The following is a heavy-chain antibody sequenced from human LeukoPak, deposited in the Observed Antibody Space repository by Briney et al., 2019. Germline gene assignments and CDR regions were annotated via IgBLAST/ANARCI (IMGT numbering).Heavy chain of an antibody. V-gene: IGHV3-23*01. J-gene: IGHJ4*02. CDR1: GFTFSSYA. Sequence: GGSLRLSCAASGFTFSSYAMSWVRQAPGKGLEWVSVISGSGGSTYSADSVKGRFTISRDNSKNTLYLQMNSLRAEDTAVYYCARVGPTMVRGIIDYWGQGNPGHRLL. CDR3: ARVGPTMVRGIIDY. CDR2: ISGSGGST. D-gene: IGHD3-10*01.